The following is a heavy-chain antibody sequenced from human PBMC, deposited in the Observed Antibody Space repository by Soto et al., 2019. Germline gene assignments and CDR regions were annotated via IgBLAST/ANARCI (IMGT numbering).Heavy chain of an antibody. V-gene: IGHV3-33*01. D-gene: IGHD6-13*01. Sequence: QVQLVESGGGVVQPGRSLRLSCAASGFTFSSYGMHWVRQAPGKGLEWVAGLWYDGSNKYYADSVKGRFTISRDKYKNSIYLQVNSLKAEDTDVYCCAREFGIAAVKKTSLCCYCYGMDVWGQGTMVTVSS. J-gene: IGHJ6*02. CDR2: LWYDGSNK. CDR1: GFTFSSYG. CDR3: AREFGIAAVKKTSLCCYCYGMDV.